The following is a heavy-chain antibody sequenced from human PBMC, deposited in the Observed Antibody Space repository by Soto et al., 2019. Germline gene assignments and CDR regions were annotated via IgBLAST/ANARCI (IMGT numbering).Heavy chain of an antibody. Sequence: ASVKVSCKSSGYRFETYAMSWVRQAPGQGLEWMGWISSYNIDTYYAPKFQDRVTMTKDTSTGTAYMELRSLRSDDTAVYYCARGHGVIIGAMDVWGQGTTVTVSS. CDR1: GYRFETYA. CDR2: ISSYNIDT. CDR3: ARGHGVIIGAMDV. J-gene: IGHJ6*02. V-gene: IGHV1-18*01. D-gene: IGHD3-3*01.